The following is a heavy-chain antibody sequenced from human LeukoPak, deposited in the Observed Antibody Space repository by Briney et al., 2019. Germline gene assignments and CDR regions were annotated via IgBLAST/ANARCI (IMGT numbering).Heavy chain of an antibody. CDR3: ARGRPHGNDY. Sequence: GGSLRLSCAASGFTFSSYWMNWVRKAPGKGLVWVSRIASDGSSTTYEDSVKGRFSISRDNAKNTLYLQMNSLRVEDTAVYYCARGRPHGNDYWGQGTLVTVSS. CDR1: GFTFSSYW. V-gene: IGHV3-74*01. CDR2: IASDGSST. D-gene: IGHD4-23*01. J-gene: IGHJ4*02.